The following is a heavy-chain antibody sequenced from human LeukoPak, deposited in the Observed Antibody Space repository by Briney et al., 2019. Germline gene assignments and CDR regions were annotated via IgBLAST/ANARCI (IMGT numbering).Heavy chain of an antibody. CDR2: ISYDGSNK. Sequence: PGRSLRLSCAASGFTFSSYAMHWVRQAPGKGLEWVAVISYDGSNKYYADSVKGRFTISRDNSKNTLYLQMNSLRAEDTAVYYCAREVGLDAFDIRGQGTMVTVSS. CDR1: GFTFSSYA. J-gene: IGHJ3*02. D-gene: IGHD1-26*01. V-gene: IGHV3-30*04. CDR3: AREVGLDAFDI.